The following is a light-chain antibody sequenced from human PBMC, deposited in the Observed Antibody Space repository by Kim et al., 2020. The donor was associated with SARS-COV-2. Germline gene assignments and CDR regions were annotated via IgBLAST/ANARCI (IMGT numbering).Light chain of an antibody. Sequence: PRERATLPCRASQRVRRAYLAWYQQKPGQAPRLLIYDASSRATGIPDRFSGSGSGTDFTLTISRLEPEDFAVYYCQQYTGSPITFGQGTRLEIK. CDR3: QQYTGSPIT. CDR2: DAS. J-gene: IGKJ5*01. CDR1: QRVRRAY. V-gene: IGKV3-20*01.